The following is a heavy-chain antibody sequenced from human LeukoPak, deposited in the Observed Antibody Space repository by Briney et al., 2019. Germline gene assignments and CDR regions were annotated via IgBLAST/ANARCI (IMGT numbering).Heavy chain of an antibody. CDR3: ARSNSGSYCKD. D-gene: IGHD1-26*01. CDR1: GGSISSYY. Sequence: PSETLSLTCTVSGGSISSYYWSWIRQPPGKGLEWIEYIYYSGSTNYNPSLKSRVTISVDTSKNQFSLKLSSVTAADTAVYYCARSNSGSYCKDWGQGTLVTVSS. CDR2: IYYSGST. J-gene: IGHJ4*02. V-gene: IGHV4-59*08.